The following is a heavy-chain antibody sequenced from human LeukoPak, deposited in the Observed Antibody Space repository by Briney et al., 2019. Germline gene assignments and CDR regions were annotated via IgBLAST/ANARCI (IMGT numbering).Heavy chain of an antibody. V-gene: IGHV3-21*01. Sequence: GGSLRLSCAASGFTFSSYSMNWVRQAPGKGLEWVSSISSSSSYIYYADSVKGRFTISRDNAKNSLYLQMNSLRAEDTAVYYCARAFQNIVVVTAIRFDAFDIWGQGTMVTVSS. CDR2: ISSSSSYI. J-gene: IGHJ3*02. D-gene: IGHD2-21*02. CDR1: GFTFSSYS. CDR3: ARAFQNIVVVTAIRFDAFDI.